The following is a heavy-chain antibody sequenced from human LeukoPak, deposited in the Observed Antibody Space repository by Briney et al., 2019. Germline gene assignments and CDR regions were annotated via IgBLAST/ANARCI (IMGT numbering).Heavy chain of an antibody. J-gene: IGHJ4*02. CDR1: GFTVSSNY. Sequence: GGSLRLSCAASGFTVSSNYMSWVRQAPGKGLEWVSVIYSGGSTYYADSVRGRFTISRDNSKNTLYLQMNSLRAEDTAVYYCAKETKYYYDSSGPLSPWGQGTLVSVSS. CDR2: IYSGGST. CDR3: AKETKYYYDSSGPLSP. V-gene: IGHV3-53*01. D-gene: IGHD3-22*01.